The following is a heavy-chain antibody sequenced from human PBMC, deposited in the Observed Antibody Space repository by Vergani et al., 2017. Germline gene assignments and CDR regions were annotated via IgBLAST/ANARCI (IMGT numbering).Heavy chain of an antibody. CDR2: IYHSGST. V-gene: IGHV4-4*03. CDR3: ASVYYDYVWGSYRWDY. CDR1: GGSISSSNW. D-gene: IGHD3-16*02. J-gene: IGHJ4*02. Sequence: QVQLQESGPGLVKPPGTLSLTCAVSGGSISSSNWWSWVRQPPGKGLEWIGEIYHSGSTNYNPSLKSRVTISVDKSKNQFALKLSSVTAADTAVYYCASVYYDYVWGSYRWDYWGQGTLVTVSS.